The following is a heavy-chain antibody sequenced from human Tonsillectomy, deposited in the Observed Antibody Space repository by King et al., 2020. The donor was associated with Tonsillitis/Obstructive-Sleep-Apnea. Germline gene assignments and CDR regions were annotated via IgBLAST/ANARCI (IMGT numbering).Heavy chain of an antibody. Sequence: QLVQSGAEVKKPGESLKISCKGSGYSFTTYWIAWVRQMPGKGLEWMGIIYPGDSDTRYSPSFQGPVTISADKSISTAYLQWSSLKASDTAMYYCARTDCSGGGCYSGYYYYIDVWGKGTTVTVSS. J-gene: IGHJ6*03. V-gene: IGHV5-51*01. CDR2: IYPGDSDT. D-gene: IGHD2-15*01. CDR1: GYSFTTYW. CDR3: ARTDCSGGGCYSGYYYYIDV.